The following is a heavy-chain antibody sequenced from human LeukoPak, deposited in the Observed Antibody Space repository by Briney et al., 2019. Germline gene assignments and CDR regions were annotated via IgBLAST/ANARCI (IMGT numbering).Heavy chain of an antibody. CDR2: INAGNGNT. V-gene: IGHV1-3*03. CDR1: GYTFTSYA. CDR3: ARSSAAMVTGFDY. J-gene: IGHJ4*02. D-gene: IGHD5-18*01. Sequence: ASVKVSCKASGYTFTSYAMHWVRQAPGQRLEWMGWINAGNGNTKYSQEFQGRVTITRDTSASTAYMELSSLRSEDMAVYYCARSSAAMVTGFDYWGQGTLVTVSS.